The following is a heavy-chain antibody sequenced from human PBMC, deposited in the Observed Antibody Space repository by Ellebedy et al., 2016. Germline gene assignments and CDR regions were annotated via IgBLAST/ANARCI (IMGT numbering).Heavy chain of an antibody. V-gene: IGHV3-23*01. CDR2: ISGSGGST. J-gene: IGHJ6*03. Sequence: GESLKISXAASGFTFSSYAMSWVRQAPGKGLEWVSAISGSGGSTYYADSVKGRFTISRDNSKNTLYLQMNSLRAEDTAVYYCAKTLVPYLLSGGMDVWGKGTTVTVSS. CDR3: AKTLVPYLLSGGMDV. D-gene: IGHD2-2*01. CDR1: GFTFSSYA.